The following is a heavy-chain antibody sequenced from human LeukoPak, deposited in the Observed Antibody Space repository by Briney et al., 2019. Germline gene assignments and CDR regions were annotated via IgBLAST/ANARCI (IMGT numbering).Heavy chain of an antibody. V-gene: IGHV4-39*01. CDR3: ARRDGDDAFDI. J-gene: IGHJ3*02. D-gene: IGHD2-21*01. CDR2: IFYSGTT. CDR1: GGSISSSTYY. Sequence: PSETLSLTCTVSGGSISSSTYYWDLIRQPPGKGLEWIGTIFYSGTTYYNPSLKSRVTISLDTSKNQFSLKLSSVTAADTAVYYCARRDGDDAFDIWGQGTMVTVSP.